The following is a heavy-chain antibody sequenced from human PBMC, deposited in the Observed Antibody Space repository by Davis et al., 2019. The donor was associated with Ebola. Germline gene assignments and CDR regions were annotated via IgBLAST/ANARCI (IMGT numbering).Heavy chain of an antibody. J-gene: IGHJ4*02. D-gene: IGHD2-2*01. CDR3: ARGGSSVPFDY. Sequence: ASVKVSCKASGYTFTNYYMHWVRQAPGQGLEWMGWINTNTGNPTYAQGFTGRFVFSLDTSASTAYLQISSLKAEDTAVYYCARGGSSVPFDYWGQGTLVTVSS. V-gene: IGHV7-4-1*02. CDR1: GYTFTNYY. CDR2: INTNTGNP.